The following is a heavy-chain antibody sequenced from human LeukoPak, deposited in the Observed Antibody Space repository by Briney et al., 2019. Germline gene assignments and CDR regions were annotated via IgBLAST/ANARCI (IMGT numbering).Heavy chain of an antibody. J-gene: IGHJ4*02. CDR2: INPDGGST. Sequence: GASVKVSCKGSGYTFTSYWIQWVRQAPGQGLEWMGLINPDGGSTAYAHRFQGRVTMTRDTSISTAYMELSRLRSDDTAVYYCARDYMVRGVIGYWGQGTLVTVSS. D-gene: IGHD3-10*01. CDR3: ARDYMVRGVIGY. CDR1: GYTFTSYW. V-gene: IGHV1-2*02.